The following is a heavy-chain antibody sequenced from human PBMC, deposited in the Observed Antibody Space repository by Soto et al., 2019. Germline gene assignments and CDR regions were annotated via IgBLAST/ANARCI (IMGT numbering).Heavy chain of an antibody. J-gene: IGHJ6*02. V-gene: IGHV1-2*02. D-gene: IGHD3-3*01. Sequence: ASVKVSCKASGYTFTGYYMHWVRQAPGQGLEWMGWINPNSGGTNYAQKFQGRVTMTRDTSISTAYMELSRLRSDDTAVYYCARRRFLDWLYYYYYGMDVWGQGTTVTVSS. CDR2: INPNSGGT. CDR1: GYTFTGYY. CDR3: ARRRFLDWLYYYYYGMDV.